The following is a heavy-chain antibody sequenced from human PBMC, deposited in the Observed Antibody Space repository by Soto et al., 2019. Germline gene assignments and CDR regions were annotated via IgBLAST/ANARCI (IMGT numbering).Heavy chain of an antibody. CDR3: ARERKFDFWRKGLDV. Sequence: SVKVSFKASAYTFTTYDINWVRQAPGQGLEWLGWMDPNSGSTGYAQNFQGRITMTRNISRDTAHMELSSLQSEDTAVYYCARERKFDFWRKGLDVWGQGTTVTVSS. J-gene: IGHJ6*02. V-gene: IGHV1-8*01. CDR1: AYTFTTYD. CDR2: MDPNSGST. D-gene: IGHD3-3*01.